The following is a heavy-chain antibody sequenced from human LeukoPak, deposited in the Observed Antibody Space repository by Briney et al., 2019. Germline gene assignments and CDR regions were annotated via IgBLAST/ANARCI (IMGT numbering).Heavy chain of an antibody. CDR3: ARDSHDYGGNWYFDL. CDR1: GGSISSSNW. D-gene: IGHD4-23*01. CDR2: IYHSGST. Sequence: PSETLSLTCAVSGGSISSSNWWSWVRQPPGKGLEWIGEIYHSGSTNYNPSLKSRVTISVDKSKNQFSLKLSSVTAADTAVYYCARDSHDYGGNWYFDLWGRGTLVTVSS. V-gene: IGHV4-4*02. J-gene: IGHJ2*01.